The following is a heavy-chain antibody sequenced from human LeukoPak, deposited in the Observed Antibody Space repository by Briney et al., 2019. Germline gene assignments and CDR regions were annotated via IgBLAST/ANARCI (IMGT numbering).Heavy chain of an antibody. CDR3: VRERSGSLFNY. Sequence: GGSLRLSCAASGFTFSHYWMHWVRQVPGKGLVWVSHINNDGSSTTYADSVKGRFTISRDNTKNTQYLHMNSLRAEDTAVYYCVRERSGSLFNYWSQGTLVTV. CDR1: GFTFSHYW. D-gene: IGHD1-26*01. J-gene: IGHJ4*02. V-gene: IGHV3-74*01. CDR2: INNDGSST.